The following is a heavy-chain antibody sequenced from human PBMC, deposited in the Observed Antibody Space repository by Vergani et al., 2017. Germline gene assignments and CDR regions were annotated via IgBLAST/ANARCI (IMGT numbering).Heavy chain of an antibody. CDR2: INPNSGGT. J-gene: IGHJ4*02. CDR3: ARDKWRGGRSSGGFGY. Sequence: QVQLVQSGAEVKKPGASVKVSCKASGYTFTGYYMHWVRQAPGQGLEWMGWINPNSGGTNYAQKFQGWVTMTRDTSSSTAYMELGRQRSDETAVYYCARDKWRGGRSSGGFGYWGQGTLVTVSS. V-gene: IGHV1-2*04. CDR1: GYTFTGYY. D-gene: IGHD5-12*01.